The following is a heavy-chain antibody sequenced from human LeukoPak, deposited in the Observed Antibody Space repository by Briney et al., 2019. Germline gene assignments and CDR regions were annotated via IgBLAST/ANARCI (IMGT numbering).Heavy chain of an antibody. V-gene: IGHV1-2*02. CDR1: GYSFTDYH. D-gene: IGHD5-24*01. CDR2: INADSGGT. Sequence: ASVKVSCKASGYSFTDYHIHWVRQAPGQGLEWMGCINADSGGTGYAQEFQGRVTVTRDTSISTAYLELSSLRFDDTAIYYCARDDTRDAYTAFDYWGQGTLVTVSS. J-gene: IGHJ4*02. CDR3: ARDDTRDAYTAFDY.